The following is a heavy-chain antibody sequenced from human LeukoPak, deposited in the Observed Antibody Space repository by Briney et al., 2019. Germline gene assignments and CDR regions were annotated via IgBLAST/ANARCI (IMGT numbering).Heavy chain of an antibody. CDR1: GYSISSGYY. Sequence: SETLSLTCAVSGYSISSGYYWGWIRQPPGKGLEWIGSIYHSGSTYYNPSLESQVTISVDTSKNQFSLKLSSVTAADTAVYYCARSIAARHYYYYYMDVWGKGTTVTVSS. J-gene: IGHJ6*03. CDR3: ARSIAARHYYYYYMDV. CDR2: IYHSGST. V-gene: IGHV4-38-2*01. D-gene: IGHD6-6*01.